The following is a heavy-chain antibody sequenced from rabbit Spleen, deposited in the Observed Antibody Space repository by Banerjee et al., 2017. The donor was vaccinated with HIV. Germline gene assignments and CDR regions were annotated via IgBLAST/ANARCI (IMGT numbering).Heavy chain of an antibody. V-gene: IGHV1S40*01. CDR1: GFSFSSSYY. Sequence: QSLEESGGDLVKPGASLTLTCTASGFSFSSSYYMCWVRQAPGKGLEWIGYIDPVVGSTYYAGGVNGRSTISRHNAQNTLYLQLYSLTGADTATYFCARILVFSGSSYPYNLWGPGTLVTVS. CDR2: IDPVVGST. D-gene: IGHD8-1*01. CDR3: ARILVFSGSSYPYNL. J-gene: IGHJ4*01.